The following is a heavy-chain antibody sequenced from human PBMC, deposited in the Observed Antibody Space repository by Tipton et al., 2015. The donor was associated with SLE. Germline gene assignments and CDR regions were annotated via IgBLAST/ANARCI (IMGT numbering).Heavy chain of an antibody. D-gene: IGHD2-2*01. V-gene: IGHV4-34*01. CDR2: INDSGST. CDR1: GGSFNNFY. CDR3: ARGGVVPAAIGEAESPLGSFDP. J-gene: IGHJ5*02. Sequence: TLSLTCAVYGGSFNNFYWSWIRQPPEKGLEWIGEINDSGSTKYNPSLKSRVTVSVDTSKNQFSLKLTSVTAADTAVYYCARGGVVPAAIGEAESPLGSFDPWGQGTLVTVSS.